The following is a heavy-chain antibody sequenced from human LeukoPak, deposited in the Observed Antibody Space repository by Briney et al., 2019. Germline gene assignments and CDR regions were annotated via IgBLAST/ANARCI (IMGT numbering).Heavy chain of an antibody. D-gene: IGHD2-2*01. CDR3: ARDRCSSTSCYESLNYYYYYMDV. CDR2: INPSGDNT. V-gene: IGHV1-46*01. Sequence: GASVKVSCKASGYTFTNNFMHWVRQAPGQGLEWMGIINPSGDNTWYAQKFQGRVTMTRDMATSTDYMEVSSLRSEDTAVYYCARDRCSSTSCYESLNYYYYYMDVWGKGTTVTVSS. J-gene: IGHJ6*03. CDR1: GYTFTNNF.